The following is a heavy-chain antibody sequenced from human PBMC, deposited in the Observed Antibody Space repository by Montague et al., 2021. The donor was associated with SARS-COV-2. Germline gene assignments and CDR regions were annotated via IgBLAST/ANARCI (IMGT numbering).Heavy chain of an antibody. Sequence: SLRLSCAASGFTFSAYPMHWVRQAPGKGLEWVAIISYDATNKFYPDSVRGRFTISRDNSKNTLFLQMNSLRPEDTAQYYCAKGYQVSTLAVTDGFDIWGQGTMVTVSS. D-gene: IGHD4-23*01. CDR1: GFTFSAYP. V-gene: IGHV3-30*18. CDR3: AKGYQVSTLAVTDGFDI. CDR2: ISYDATNK. J-gene: IGHJ3*02.